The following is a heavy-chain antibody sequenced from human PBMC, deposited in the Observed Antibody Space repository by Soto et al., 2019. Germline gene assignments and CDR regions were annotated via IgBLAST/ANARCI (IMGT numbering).Heavy chain of an antibody. J-gene: IGHJ5*02. CDR2: IYHRGST. D-gene: IGHD5-18*01. CDR1: GDFISRGGYY. V-gene: IGHV4-31*03. Sequence: SETLSLTCTVSGDFISRGGYYWSWVRQPPGKGLEWIGYIYHRGSTYYNPSLKSRVTITEDSPRNQFSLKLTSVTAADTAIYYCARGLQLGSWGQGTLVTVSS. CDR3: ARGLQLGS.